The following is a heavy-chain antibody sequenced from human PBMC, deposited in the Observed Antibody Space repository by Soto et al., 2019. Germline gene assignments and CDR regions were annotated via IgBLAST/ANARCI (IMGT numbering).Heavy chain of an antibody. J-gene: IGHJ4*02. CDR3: ARQAAAGRAAFDY. D-gene: IGHD6-13*01. CDR2: IDPSDSYT. CDR1: GYSFAIYW. Sequence: LKISCKGSGYSFAIYWISWVRQMPGKGLEWMGRIDPSDSYTNYSPSFQGHVTVSADKSISTAYLQWNSLKASDTAMYYCARQAAAGRAAFDYWGLGTLVTVSS. V-gene: IGHV5-10-1*01.